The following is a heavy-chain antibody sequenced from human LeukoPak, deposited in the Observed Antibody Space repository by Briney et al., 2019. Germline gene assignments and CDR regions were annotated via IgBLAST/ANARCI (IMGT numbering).Heavy chain of an antibody. CDR1: GGSLSGHY. CDR2: INHGGST. D-gene: IGHD2-15*01. CDR3: ARNEDCSGGSCYNWFDP. Sequence: PSETLSLTCAVYGGSLSGHYWSWIRQPPGKGLEWIGEINHGGSTTYNPSLKSRVTISVDTSKNQFSLKLTSVTAADTAVYYCARNEDCSGGSCYNWFDPWGQGTLVTVSS. V-gene: IGHV4-34*01. J-gene: IGHJ5*02.